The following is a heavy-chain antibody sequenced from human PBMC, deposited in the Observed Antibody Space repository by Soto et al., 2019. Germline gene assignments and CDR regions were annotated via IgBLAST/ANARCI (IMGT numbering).Heavy chain of an antibody. CDR1: GYTFTGYY. CDR2: INPNSGGT. CDR3: AREERYGLYYYGMDV. V-gene: IGHV1-2*04. J-gene: IGHJ6*02. Sequence: ASVKVSCKASGYTFTGYYMHWVRQAPGQWLEWMGWINPNSGGTNYAQKFQGWVTMTRDTSISTAYMELSRLRSDDTAVYYCAREERYGLYYYGMDVWGQGTTVTVSS. D-gene: IGHD5-18*01.